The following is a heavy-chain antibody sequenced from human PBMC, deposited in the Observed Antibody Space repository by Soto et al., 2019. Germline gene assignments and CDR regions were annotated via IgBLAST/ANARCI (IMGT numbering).Heavy chain of an antibody. J-gene: IGHJ5*01. CDR3: GRACRGGDYDFWSCYNCVFFRSVLFDWFDP. CDR2: ISAYNGNT. V-gene: IGHV1-18*01. CDR1: GYTFTSYG. D-gene: IGHD3-3*01. Sequence: ASVKDSCKASGYTFTSYGISWVRQAPGQGLEWMGWISAYNGNTNHAQKLQGRVTMTTDTSTSTAYMELRSLRSDDTAVYYCGRACRGGDYDFWSCYNCVFFRSVLFDWFDPWGQGTLVTVSS.